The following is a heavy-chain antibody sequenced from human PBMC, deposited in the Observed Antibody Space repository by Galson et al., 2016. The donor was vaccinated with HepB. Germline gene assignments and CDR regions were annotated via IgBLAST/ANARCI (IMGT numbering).Heavy chain of an antibody. J-gene: IGHJ5*02. CDR3: AKGQHSDPVKAVVGIQNLWGQTRSWNWFDP. V-gene: IGHV3-23*01. CDR1: GFTFSSYA. D-gene: IGHD6-13*01. CDR2: ISDNGGST. Sequence: SLRLSCAASGFTFSSYAMSWVRQAPGKGLEWVSSISDNGGSTYYADSVKDRFTISRDDSKNTLYLQMNSLRAEDTAVYYCAKGQHSDPVKAVVGIQNLWGQTRSWNWFDPWGQGTLVTVSS.